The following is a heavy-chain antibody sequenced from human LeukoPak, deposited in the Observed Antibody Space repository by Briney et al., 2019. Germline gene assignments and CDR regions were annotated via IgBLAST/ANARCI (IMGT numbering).Heavy chain of an antibody. CDR3: ARGRSDWLLDY. Sequence: SETLSLTCAVYGGSFSGHYWSWIRQPPGKGLEWIGEINHSGSTNYNPSLKSRVTISVDTSKNQFSLKLSSVTAADTAVYYCARGRSDWLLDYWGQGTLVTVSS. CDR1: GGSFSGHY. D-gene: IGHD3-9*01. J-gene: IGHJ4*02. CDR2: INHSGST. V-gene: IGHV4-34*01.